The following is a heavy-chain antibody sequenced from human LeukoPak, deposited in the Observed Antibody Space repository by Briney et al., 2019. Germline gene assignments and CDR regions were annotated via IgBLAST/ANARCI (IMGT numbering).Heavy chain of an antibody. CDR2: IKGDGSHT. CDR1: GFTFRNYW. Sequence: GGSLRLSCAASGFTFRNYWMHWIRQAPGKGLVWVSRIKGDGSHTIYADSVKGRFTISRDNAKNALYLQMKSLRVEDTALYYCVRDWDHFDFDSWGQGTLVTVSS. V-gene: IGHV3-74*01. CDR3: VRDWDHFDFDS. J-gene: IGHJ5*01. D-gene: IGHD1-26*01.